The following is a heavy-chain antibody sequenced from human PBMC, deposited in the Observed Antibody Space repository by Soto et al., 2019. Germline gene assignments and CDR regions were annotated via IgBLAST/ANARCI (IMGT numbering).Heavy chain of an antibody. D-gene: IGHD1-26*01. Sequence: EVQLVESGGGLVQPGGSLRLSCAASGFTFSRYWMSWVRQAPGKGLEWVANIKQDGSEKYYVDSVKGRFTISRDNAKNSLYLQMNSLRAEDTAVYYCARATVGATSPFDYWGQGTLVTVSS. J-gene: IGHJ4*02. CDR3: ARATVGATSPFDY. CDR2: IKQDGSEK. V-gene: IGHV3-7*03. CDR1: GFTFSRYW.